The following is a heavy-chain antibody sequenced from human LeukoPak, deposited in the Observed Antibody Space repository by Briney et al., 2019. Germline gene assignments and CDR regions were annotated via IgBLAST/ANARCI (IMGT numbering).Heavy chain of an antibody. J-gene: IGHJ4*02. Sequence: GASVKVSCKVSGDTVTGFSIHWVRQAPGHGLEWMGGFDPEDGARTFAQKFQGRVTMTEGTSTDTAYMDLISLRSEDTAVYYCATGYTYDYSLYWGQGTLVTVSS. V-gene: IGHV1-24*01. CDR2: FDPEDGAR. D-gene: IGHD5-18*01. CDR1: GDTVTGFS. CDR3: ATGYTYDYSLY.